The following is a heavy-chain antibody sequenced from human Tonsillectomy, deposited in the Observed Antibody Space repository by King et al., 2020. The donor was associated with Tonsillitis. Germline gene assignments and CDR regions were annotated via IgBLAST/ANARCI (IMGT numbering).Heavy chain of an antibody. V-gene: IGHV4-39*01. CDR1: GGSISSGDHF. CDR3: ARYVSGTFDY. Sequence: LQLQESGPGVVKPAETLSLTGTVSGGSISSGDHFLAWIRQPPGKGLEWIGYMDYSGSLFYNPALKSRSTISGGTSENRFSLKLCSVTAADTAVYFCARYVSGTFDYWGQGALVTVSS. CDR2: MDYSGSL. J-gene: IGHJ4*02. D-gene: IGHD1-26*01.